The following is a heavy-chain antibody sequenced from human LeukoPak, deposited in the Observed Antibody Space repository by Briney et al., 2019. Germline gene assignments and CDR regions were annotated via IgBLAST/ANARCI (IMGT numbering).Heavy chain of an antibody. V-gene: IGHV3-7*01. CDR2: IKQDGSEK. D-gene: IGHD6-13*01. CDR3: ARVASSSWYSLFDP. CDR1: GFTFSSFW. J-gene: IGHJ5*02. Sequence: GGSLRLSCAASGFTFSSFWMSWVRQAPGKRLEWVANIKQDGSEKYSVDSVKGRFTISRDNAKNSLYLQMNSLRAEDTAVYYCARVASSSWYSLFDPWGQGTLVTVSS.